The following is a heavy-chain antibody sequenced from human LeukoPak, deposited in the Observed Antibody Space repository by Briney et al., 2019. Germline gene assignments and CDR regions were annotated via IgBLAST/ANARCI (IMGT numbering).Heavy chain of an antibody. CDR1: GFTFSSYG. Sequence: GVSLRLSCAASGFTFSSYGMHWVRQAPGKGLEWVAFIRYDGSNKYYADSVKGRFTISRDNSKNTLYLQMNSLRAEDTAVYYCAKDRSSGWYGGQSWFDPWGQGTLVTVSS. CDR2: IRYDGSNK. V-gene: IGHV3-30*02. J-gene: IGHJ5*02. CDR3: AKDRSSGWYGGQSWFDP. D-gene: IGHD6-19*01.